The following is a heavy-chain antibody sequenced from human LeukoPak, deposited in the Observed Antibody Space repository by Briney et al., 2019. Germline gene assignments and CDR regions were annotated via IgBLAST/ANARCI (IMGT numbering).Heavy chain of an antibody. V-gene: IGHV3-66*01. CDR1: GFTVSSNY. D-gene: IGHD4-4*01. CDR2: IYSGGST. J-gene: IGHJ6*02. Sequence: AGGSLRLSCAASGFTVSSNYMSWVRQAPGKGLEWVSVIYSGGSTYYADSVKGRFTISRDNSKNTLYLQMNSLRAEDTAVYYCARDKSPTVTTSFLYYYYYYGMDVWGQGTTVTVSS. CDR3: ARDKSPTVTTSFLYYYYYYGMDV.